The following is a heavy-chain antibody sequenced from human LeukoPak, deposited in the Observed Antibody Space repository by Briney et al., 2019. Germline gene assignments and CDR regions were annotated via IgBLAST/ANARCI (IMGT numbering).Heavy chain of an antibody. CDR1: GFTFSSYS. CDR2: ISSSSSYI. J-gene: IGHJ3*02. V-gene: IGHV3-21*01. Sequence: GGSLRLSCAASGFTFSSYSMNWVRQAPGKGLEWVSSISSSSSYIYYADSVKGRFTISRDNAKNSLYLRMNSLRAEDTAVYYCARLGYSYGYGAFDIWGQGTMATVSS. CDR3: ARLGYSYGYGAFDI. D-gene: IGHD5-18*01.